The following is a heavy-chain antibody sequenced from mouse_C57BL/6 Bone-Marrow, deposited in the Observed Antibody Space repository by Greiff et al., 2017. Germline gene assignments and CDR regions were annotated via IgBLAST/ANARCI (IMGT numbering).Heavy chain of an antibody. CDR2: IDPSDSET. J-gene: IGHJ3*01. Sequence: VQLQQPGAELVRPGSSVKLSCKASGYTFTSYWMHWVKQRPIQGLEWIGNIDPSDSETHYNQKFKDKSTLTVDKSSSTAYMQRSSLTSEDSAVYYCARWGFAYWGQGTLVTVSA. V-gene: IGHV1-52*01. CDR1: GYTFTSYW. CDR3: ARWGFAY.